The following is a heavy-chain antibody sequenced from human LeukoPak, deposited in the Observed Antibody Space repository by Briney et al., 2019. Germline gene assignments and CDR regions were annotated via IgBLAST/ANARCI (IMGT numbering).Heavy chain of an antibody. J-gene: IGHJ4*02. Sequence: GGSLRLSCAASGFTFSSYEMNWVRQAPGKGLEWVSAISGSGGSTYYADSVKGRFTISRDNSKNTLYLQMNSLRAEDTAVYYCAKTVVRNYYFDYWGQGTLVTVSS. CDR3: AKTVVRNYYFDY. CDR2: ISGSGGST. D-gene: IGHD2-21*01. CDR1: GFTFSSYE. V-gene: IGHV3-23*01.